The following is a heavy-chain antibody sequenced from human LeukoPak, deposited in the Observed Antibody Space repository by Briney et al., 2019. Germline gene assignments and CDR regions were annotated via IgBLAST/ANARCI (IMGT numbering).Heavy chain of an antibody. V-gene: IGHV3-72*01. Sequence: GGSLRLSCVASGFTFSVHFMDWVCQALGKGLEGLGRSGNRADRYTTQDSTSVKGRFIVSRDEAKNSLYLQMNSLNTDDTAVYYCVRGFRSFDVWGQGTMVTVSS. CDR3: VRGFRSFDV. CDR1: GFTFSVHF. J-gene: IGHJ3*01. D-gene: IGHD2/OR15-2a*01. CDR2: SGNRADRYTT.